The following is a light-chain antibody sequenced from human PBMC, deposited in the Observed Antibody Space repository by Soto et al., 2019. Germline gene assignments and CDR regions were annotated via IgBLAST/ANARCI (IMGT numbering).Light chain of an antibody. CDR2: GAS. CDR3: QQYNNWPGT. J-gene: IGKJ1*01. CDR1: QSVRSN. Sequence: LMTQSPATLSVSPGESATLSCRASQSVRSNLAWYQQQPGQTPRLLIYGASIRATGVPARFSGSGSGTDFTLTINSLQSEDFAVYYCQQYNNWPGTFGQGTKVDIK. V-gene: IGKV3-15*01.